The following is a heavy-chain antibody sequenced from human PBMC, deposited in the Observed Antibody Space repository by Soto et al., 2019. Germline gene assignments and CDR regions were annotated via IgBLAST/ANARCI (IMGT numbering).Heavy chain of an antibody. CDR2: ISASGDNT. J-gene: IGHJ4*02. CDR1: GFTFSRRA. V-gene: IGHV3-23*01. D-gene: IGHD3-3*01. Sequence: GALRLSCAASGFTFSRRAMSWVRQAPGKGLDWVSIISASGDNTYYADSVKGRFTISRDNSKNTLYLQVNSLRAEDTAVYYCAKLTYSDLWSGSHDSWGQGTLVTVSS. CDR3: AKLTYSDLWSGSHDS.